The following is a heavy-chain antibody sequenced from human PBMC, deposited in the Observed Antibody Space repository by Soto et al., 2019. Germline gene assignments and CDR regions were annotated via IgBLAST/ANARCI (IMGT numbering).Heavy chain of an antibody. J-gene: IGHJ6*02. Sequence: VGSLRLSCAASVFTFSSYAMHCVRHSPGKWLEWVAVISYDGSNKYYADSVKGRFTISRDNSKNTLYLQMNSLRAEDTAVYYCARGAVGAEWPIWRRHYPSYGMHVWGQATKVTVSS. D-gene: IGHD3-3*01. CDR1: VFTFSSYA. V-gene: IGHV3-30-3*01. CDR2: ISYDGSNK. CDR3: ARGAVGAEWPIWRRHYPSYGMHV.